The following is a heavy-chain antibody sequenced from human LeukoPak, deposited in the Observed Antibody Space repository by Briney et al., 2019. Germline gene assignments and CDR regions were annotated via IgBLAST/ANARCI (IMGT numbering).Heavy chain of an antibody. J-gene: IGHJ4*02. V-gene: IGHV4-39*01. CDR2: IYYSGST. CDR1: GGSISRSSYY. CDR3: VETIGIAAAIHY. D-gene: IGHD6-13*01. Sequence: SETLSLTCTVSGGSISRSSYYWGWIRQPPGKGLEWIGSIYYSGSTYYNPSLKSRVTISVDTSKNQFSLKLSSVTAADTAVYYCVETIGIAAAIHYWGQGTLVTVSS.